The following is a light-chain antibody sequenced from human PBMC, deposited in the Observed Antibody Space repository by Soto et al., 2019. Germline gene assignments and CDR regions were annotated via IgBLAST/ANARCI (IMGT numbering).Light chain of an antibody. J-gene: IGKJ5*01. Sequence: EVVFTQSPXTLXXXXVXXXTPXCRASQSVSSRLAWYQQKPGQAPRLLISGASNRATGIPERFTGSGSGTDFTLTISRLETQDSAMYYCQQYVISVTFGQGTRLEIK. CDR1: QSVSSR. CDR3: QQYVISVT. CDR2: GAS. V-gene: IGKV3-20*01.